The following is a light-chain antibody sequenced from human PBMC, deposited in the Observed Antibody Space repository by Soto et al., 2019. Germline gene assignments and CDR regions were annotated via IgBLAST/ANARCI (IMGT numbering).Light chain of an antibody. CDR1: QTVSSNY. V-gene: IGKV3D-20*02. J-gene: IGKJ2*01. CDR2: GAT. Sequence: EIVLTQSPGTVSLSPGETATLSCRASQTVSSNYLAWYQQKPGQAPRLLIYGATSRATGVADRFSGGGSGTDFTLTISRLEPEDFAVYNCQQRSNWSYTFGQGTKLEIK. CDR3: QQRSNWSYT.